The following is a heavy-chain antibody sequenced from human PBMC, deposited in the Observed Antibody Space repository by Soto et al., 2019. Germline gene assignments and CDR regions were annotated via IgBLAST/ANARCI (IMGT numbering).Heavy chain of an antibody. CDR1: GYTFTSYY. V-gene: IGHV1-46*01. J-gene: IGHJ6*02. CDR3: ARDGSGYYGSGSYHPGGYYYYGMDV. D-gene: IGHD3-10*01. CDR2: INPSGGST. Sequence: ASVKVSCKASGYTFTSYYMHWVRQAPGQGLEWMGIINPSGGSTSYTQKFQGRVTMTRDTSTSTVNMELSNLRSEDTAVYYCARDGSGYYGSGSYHPGGYYYYGMDVWGQGTTVTVSS.